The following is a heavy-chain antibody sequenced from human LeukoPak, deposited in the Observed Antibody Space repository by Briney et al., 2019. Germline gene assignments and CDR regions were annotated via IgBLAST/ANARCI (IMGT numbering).Heavy chain of an antibody. Sequence: SVKVSCKASGGTFSSYAISWVRQAPGQGLEWMGGIIPIFGTANYAQKFQGRVTVTADESTSTAYMELSSLRSEDTAVYYCAMEVGATGYYFDYWGQGTLVTVSS. J-gene: IGHJ4*02. CDR2: IIPIFGTA. CDR3: AMEVGATGYYFDY. V-gene: IGHV1-69*13. CDR1: GGTFSSYA. D-gene: IGHD1-26*01.